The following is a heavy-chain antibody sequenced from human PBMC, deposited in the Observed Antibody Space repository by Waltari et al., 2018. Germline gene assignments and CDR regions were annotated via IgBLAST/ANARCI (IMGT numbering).Heavy chain of an antibody. D-gene: IGHD4-17*01. V-gene: IGHV3-7*01. CDR3: VTGLTTVTAKDYFDH. Sequence: EVQLVESGGGSVQPGGSLRLSCAASGMTFSTYWMNWVRQAPGASLLWVANITQDGSEKNYVDSVEGRFSISRDNAQNSLYLQMNSLRAEDTAIYYCVTGLTTVTAKDYFDHWGQGALVTVS. CDR1: GMTFSTYW. CDR2: ITQDGSEK. J-gene: IGHJ4*02.